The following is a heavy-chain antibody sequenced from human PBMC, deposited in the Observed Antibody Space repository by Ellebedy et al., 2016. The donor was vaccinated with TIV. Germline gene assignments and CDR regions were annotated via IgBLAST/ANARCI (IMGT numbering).Heavy chain of an antibody. V-gene: IGHV1-69*13. D-gene: IGHD2-2*01. Sequence: AASVKVSCKASGGTFSSYAISWVRQAPGQGLEWMGGIIPIFGTANYAQKFQGRVTITADESTSTAYMELSSLRSEDTAVYYCARREIVVVPAARIDYYYYYGMDVWGQGTTVTVSS. CDR3: ARREIVVVPAARIDYYYYYGMDV. CDR1: GGTFSSYA. CDR2: IIPIFGTA. J-gene: IGHJ6*02.